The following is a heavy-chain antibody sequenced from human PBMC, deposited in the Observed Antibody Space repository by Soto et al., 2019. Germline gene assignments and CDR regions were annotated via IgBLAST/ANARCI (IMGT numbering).Heavy chain of an antibody. V-gene: IGHV1-69*17. J-gene: IGHJ6*02. CDR1: GGNFSSYA. CDR2: IIPIFSIR. CDR3: ARDHEVNNDFWRGPFGMDV. D-gene: IGHD3-3*01. Sequence: QVQLVQSGAEVKKPGSSVKVSCKASGGNFSSYAINWVRQAPGHGLEWMGGIIPIFSIRNYAQKFQGRVTFTADKSTSTAYMELRSLTSEDTAVYYWARDHEVNNDFWRGPFGMDVWGLGTTVIVS.